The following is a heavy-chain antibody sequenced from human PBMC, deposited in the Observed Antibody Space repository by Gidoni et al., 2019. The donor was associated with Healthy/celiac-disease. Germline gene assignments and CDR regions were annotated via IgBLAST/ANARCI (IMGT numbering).Heavy chain of an antibody. D-gene: IGHD3-9*01. CDR2: IRWNSGSI. CDR1: GFTFDDYA. CDR3: AKDKSQRPAGFYYFDY. V-gene: IGHV3-9*01. Sequence: EVQLVESGGGLVQPGRSLSLSCAASGFTFDDYAMHWVRQAPGKGLEWVSGIRWNSGSIGYADSGKGRFTISRDNAKNSLYLQMNSLRAEDTALYYCAKDKSQRPAGFYYFDYWGQGTLVTVSS. J-gene: IGHJ4*02.